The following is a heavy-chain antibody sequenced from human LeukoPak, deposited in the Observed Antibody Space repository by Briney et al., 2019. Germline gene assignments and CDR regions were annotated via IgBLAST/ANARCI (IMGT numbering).Heavy chain of an antibody. CDR2: MNPNSGNT. V-gene: IGHV1-8*03. Sequence: GASVKVSCKAPGYTFTSYDINWVRQATGQGLEWMGWMNPNSGNTGYAHKVQGRVTITTNTSISTAYMELSSLRSEDTAVYYCARSTGGYYYYYMDVWGKGTTVTVSS. CDR3: ARSTGGYYYYYMDV. J-gene: IGHJ6*03. CDR1: GYTFTSYD. D-gene: IGHD1-14*01.